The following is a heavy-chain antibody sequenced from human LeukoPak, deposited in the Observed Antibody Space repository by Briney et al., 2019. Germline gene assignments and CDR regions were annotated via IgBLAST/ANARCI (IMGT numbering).Heavy chain of an antibody. V-gene: IGHV3-23*01. CDR2: ISGSGGST. J-gene: IGHJ5*02. Sequence: GGSLRLSCAASGFTFSSYAMSWVRQAPGKGLEWVSAISGSGGSTYYADSVKGRFTISRDNSKNTLYLQMNSLRAEDMAVYYCAKDGHSSQPYNWFDPWGQGTLVTVSS. CDR3: AKDGHSSQPYNWFDP. CDR1: GFTFSSYA. D-gene: IGHD4-4*01.